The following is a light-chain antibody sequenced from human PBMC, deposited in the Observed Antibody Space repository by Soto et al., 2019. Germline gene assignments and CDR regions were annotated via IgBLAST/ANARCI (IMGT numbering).Light chain of an antibody. V-gene: IGKV1-5*01. CDR1: QSISSW. J-gene: IGKJ1*01. CDR3: QQYNHYWT. Sequence: DIQMTQSPSTLSASVGDRVTITCRASQSISSWLAWYQQKPGKAPKVLIYDASSLESGVPSRFSGSGSGTEFSPTISSLQPDDFATYYCQQYNHYWTFGQGTKVDI. CDR2: DAS.